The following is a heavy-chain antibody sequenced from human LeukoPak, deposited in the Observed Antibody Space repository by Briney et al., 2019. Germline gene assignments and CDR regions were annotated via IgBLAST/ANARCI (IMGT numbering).Heavy chain of an antibody. CDR1: GGSISSYY. J-gene: IGHJ4*02. D-gene: IGHD6-13*01. Sequence: SETLSLTCTVSGGSISSYYWSWIRQPAGKGLEWIGRIYTSGSTNYNPSLKSRVTISVDTSKNQFSLKLSSVTAADTAVYYCALFYSSSWSLDYWGQGTLVTVSS. CDR2: IYTSGST. CDR3: ALFYSSSWSLDY. V-gene: IGHV4-4*07.